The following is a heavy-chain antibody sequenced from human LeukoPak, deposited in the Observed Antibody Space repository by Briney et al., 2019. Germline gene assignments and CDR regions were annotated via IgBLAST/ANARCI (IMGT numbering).Heavy chain of an antibody. Sequence: ASVKVSCKVSGYTLTELSMHWVRQAPGKGLEWMGGFDPEDGETIYAQKFQGRVTMTEDTSTDTAYMELSSLRAEDTAVYYCVRASDHSGSYPGDYWGQGTLVTVSS. V-gene: IGHV1-24*01. J-gene: IGHJ4*02. CDR1: GYTLTELS. CDR3: VRASDHSGSYPGDY. CDR2: FDPEDGET. D-gene: IGHD1-26*01.